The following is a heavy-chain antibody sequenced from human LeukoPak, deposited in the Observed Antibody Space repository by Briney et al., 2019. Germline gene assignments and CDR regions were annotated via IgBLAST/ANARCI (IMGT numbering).Heavy chain of an antibody. CDR1: GYSISSGYY. CDR2: IYHSGST. V-gene: IGHV4-38-2*02. D-gene: IGHD3-16*01. Sequence: PSETLSLTCTVSGYSISSGYYWGWIRQPPGKGLEWIGSIYHSGSTYYNPSLKSRVTISVDTSKNQFSLKLSSVTAADTAVYYCASEDTLRLGEQFDYWGQGTLVTVSS. CDR3: ASEDTLRLGEQFDY. J-gene: IGHJ4*02.